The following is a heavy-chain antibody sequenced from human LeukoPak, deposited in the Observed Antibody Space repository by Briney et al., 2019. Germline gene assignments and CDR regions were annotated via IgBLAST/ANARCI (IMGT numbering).Heavy chain of an antibody. Sequence: GGSLRLSCAASGFTFSSYAMSWVRQAPGKGLEWVSAISGSGGSTYNADSVKGRFTISRDNSKNTLYLQMNSLRAEDTAVYYCAKAPAGYYYDSSGERYFDYWGQGTLVTVSS. CDR2: ISGSGGST. V-gene: IGHV3-23*01. D-gene: IGHD3-22*01. CDR1: GFTFSSYA. J-gene: IGHJ4*02. CDR3: AKAPAGYYYDSSGERYFDY.